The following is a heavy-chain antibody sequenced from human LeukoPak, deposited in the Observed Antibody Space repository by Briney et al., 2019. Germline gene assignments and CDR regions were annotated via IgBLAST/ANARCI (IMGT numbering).Heavy chain of an antibody. J-gene: IGHJ4*02. Sequence: GGSLRLSCAASGFTFRSNTMSWVRQAPGRGLEWVSVISGSGSSTYYADSVKGRFTISRDNSKNTLYLQMNSLRAEDTAVYYCARGATWIQLWLVDYWGQGTLVTVSS. V-gene: IGHV3-23*01. CDR1: GFTFRSNT. CDR2: ISGSGSST. D-gene: IGHD5-18*01. CDR3: ARGATWIQLWLVDY.